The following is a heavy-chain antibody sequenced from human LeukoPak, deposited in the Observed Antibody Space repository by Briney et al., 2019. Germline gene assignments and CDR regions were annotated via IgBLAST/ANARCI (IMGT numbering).Heavy chain of an antibody. V-gene: IGHV3-53*01. Sequence: GGSLRLSCAASGFTVSNNYMSWVRQAPGKGLEWVSVIYSDGGTYYADSVKGRFTISRDNSKNTLYLQMNSLRAEDTAVYYCARDRWSGYDRGFDYWGQGTLVTVSS. CDR1: GFTVSNNY. CDR3: ARDRWSGYDRGFDY. J-gene: IGHJ4*02. D-gene: IGHD5-12*01. CDR2: IYSDGGT.